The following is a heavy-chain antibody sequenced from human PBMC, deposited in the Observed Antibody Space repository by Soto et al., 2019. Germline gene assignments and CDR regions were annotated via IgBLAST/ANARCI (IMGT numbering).Heavy chain of an antibody. Sequence: EVQLVESGGGLVQPGGSLRLSCAASGFTVSSNYMSWVRQAPGKGLEWVSVIYSGGSTYYADSVKGRFTISRDNSKYTVYLQMTGLRAEDTAVYYCAAYGIAVAGSYAFDIWGQGTMVTVSS. CDR3: AAYGIAVAGSYAFDI. V-gene: IGHV3-66*01. J-gene: IGHJ3*02. CDR1: GFTVSSNY. CDR2: IYSGGST. D-gene: IGHD6-19*01.